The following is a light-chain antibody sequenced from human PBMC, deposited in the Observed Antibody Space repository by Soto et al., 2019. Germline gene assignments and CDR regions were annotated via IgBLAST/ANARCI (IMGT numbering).Light chain of an antibody. CDR2: GAS. CDR1: QSVSSTY. Sequence: EIVLTQSPGTLSLSPVERATLSGMASQSVSSTYLAWYQQKPGQAPRLLISGASSRATGIPDRFSGSGSGTDFTLTITRLEPEDFAVYYCQQYGSSPKTFGQGTKVDIK. CDR3: QQYGSSPKT. J-gene: IGKJ1*01. V-gene: IGKV3-20*01.